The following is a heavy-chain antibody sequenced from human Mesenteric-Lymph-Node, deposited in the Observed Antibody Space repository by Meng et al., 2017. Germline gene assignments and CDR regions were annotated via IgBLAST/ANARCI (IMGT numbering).Heavy chain of an antibody. D-gene: IGHD1-1*01. CDR2: IVGTGTTT. CDR1: GFSFSEAH. CDR3: AKWRTTAQSEFEY. J-gene: IGHJ4*02. Sequence: GESLKISCAASGFSFSEAHMNWIRQAPGKGLEWVASIVGTGTTTYYAASVEGRFTISRDNAKNSLYLQMDSLTVEDTAVYYCAKWRTTAQSEFEYWGQGTTVTVSS. V-gene: IGHV3-11*01.